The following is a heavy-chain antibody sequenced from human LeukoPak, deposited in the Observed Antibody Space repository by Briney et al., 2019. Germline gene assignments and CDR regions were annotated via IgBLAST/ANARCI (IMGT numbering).Heavy chain of an antibody. Sequence: PGGSLRLSCAASGFTFSSYWMSWVRQAPGKRLEWVANIKQDGSEKYYVDSVKGRFAISRDNAKNSLYLQMNSLRAEDTAVYYCARDLYSSSWLDAFDIWGQGTMVTVSS. CDR3: ARDLYSSSWLDAFDI. CDR2: IKQDGSEK. CDR1: GFTFSSYW. V-gene: IGHV3-7*01. D-gene: IGHD6-13*01. J-gene: IGHJ3*02.